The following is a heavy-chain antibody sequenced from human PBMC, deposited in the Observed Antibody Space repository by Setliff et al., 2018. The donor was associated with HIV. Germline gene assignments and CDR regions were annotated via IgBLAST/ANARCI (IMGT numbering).Heavy chain of an antibody. CDR2: IYTSGST. V-gene: IGHV4-61*02. D-gene: IGHD2-21*02. CDR1: GASISNSNSY. J-gene: IGHJ5*02. CDR3: ARSVVVVTAEWFDP. Sequence: SETLSLTCTVYGASISNSNSYWGWIRQPAGKGLEWIGRIYTSGSTTYNPSLKSRVTMSLDTSKNHFSLKLSSVTAADTAVYYCARSVVVVTAEWFDPWGQGTLVTVSS.